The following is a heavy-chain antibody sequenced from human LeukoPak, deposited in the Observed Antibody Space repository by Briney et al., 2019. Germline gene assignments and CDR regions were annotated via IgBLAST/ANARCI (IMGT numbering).Heavy chain of an antibody. CDR1: GGSISSSSYY. Sequence: SETLSLTCTVSGGSISSSSYYWGWIRQPPGKGLEWIGYVYYSGSTNYNPSLKSRLTISVDTSQNQFSPKLSSVTAADTAVYYCARGTMVRGSQYRYYFDYWGQGTLVTVSS. J-gene: IGHJ4*02. V-gene: IGHV4-31*03. CDR2: VYYSGST. CDR3: ARGTMVRGSQYRYYFDY. D-gene: IGHD3-10*01.